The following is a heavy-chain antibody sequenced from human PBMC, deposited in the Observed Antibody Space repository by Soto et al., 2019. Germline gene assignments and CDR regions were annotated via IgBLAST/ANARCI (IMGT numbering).Heavy chain of an antibody. CDR2: IKQDGSEK. Sequence: SGGSLRLSCAASGFTFSSYWMRWVRQAPGKGLEWVANIKQDGSEKYYVDSVKGRFTISRDNAKNSLYLQMNSLRADDTAVYYCARDRYGDYLIDYWGQGSLLTASS. CDR3: ARDRYGDYLIDY. D-gene: IGHD4-17*01. J-gene: IGHJ4*02. V-gene: IGHV3-7*03. CDR1: GFTFSSYW.